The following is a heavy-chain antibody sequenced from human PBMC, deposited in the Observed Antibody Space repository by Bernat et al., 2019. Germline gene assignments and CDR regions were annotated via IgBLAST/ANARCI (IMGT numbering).Heavy chain of an antibody. CDR2: IIGSDAST. V-gene: IGHV3-23*01. CDR1: GFTFSSYA. J-gene: IGHJ4*02. D-gene: IGHD6-13*01. CDR3: AKESAAASRSVDY. Sequence: EVQLLESGGGLVQPGGSLRLSCAASGFTFSSYAMSWVRQAPGKGLEWVSAIIGSDASTYYADSVKGRFTISRDNSKNTLYLQMNSLRAEDTAVYYCAKESAAASRSVDYWGQGTLVTVSS.